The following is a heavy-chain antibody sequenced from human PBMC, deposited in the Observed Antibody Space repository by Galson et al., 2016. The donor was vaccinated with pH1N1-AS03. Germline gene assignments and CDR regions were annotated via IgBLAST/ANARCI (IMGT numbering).Heavy chain of an antibody. D-gene: IGHD2-15*01. CDR2: IWPADSDT. CDR1: GYSFTNYW. J-gene: IGHJ3*02. CDR3: ARQKYCSGGSCFLYYDAFDM. V-gene: IGHV5-51*01. Sequence: QSGAEVKKPGESLKISCKGSGYSFTNYWIAWVRRRPGKGLEWMGIIWPADSDTKYSPSFQGQVTISVDTSLNTAYFQWSSLEASDTAMYFCARQKYCSGGSCFLYYDAFDMWGQGTLVTVSS.